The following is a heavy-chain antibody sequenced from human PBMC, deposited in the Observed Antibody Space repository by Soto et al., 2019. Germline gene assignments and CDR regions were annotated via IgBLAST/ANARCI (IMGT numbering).Heavy chain of an antibody. D-gene: IGHD3-3*01. CDR3: ARAYGVVIEFDY. V-gene: IGHV5-51*01. CDR2: VYPGDSET. CDR1: GYTFSDFW. J-gene: IGHJ4*02. Sequence: EVQLVQSGAEVKKTGESLQISCQASGYTFSDFWIGWVRQMPGKGLEWIGMVYPGDSETRYSPSFQGQVTISADRSNTTAHLQWSSLKASDTAIYFCARAYGVVIEFDYWGQGTLLTVSS.